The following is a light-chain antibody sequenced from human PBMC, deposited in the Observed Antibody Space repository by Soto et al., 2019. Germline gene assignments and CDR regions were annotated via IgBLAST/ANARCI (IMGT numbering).Light chain of an antibody. CDR3: QQYNDWPLALT. CDR1: QSVRSN. CDR2: GAS. V-gene: IGKV3-15*01. J-gene: IGKJ4*01. Sequence: EIVMTQSPATLSVSPGERATLSCRASQSVRSNLAWYQQKPGQAPRLLIYGASTRASGIPDRFSGSGSGTEFTLTISSLQSEDFAVYSCQQYNDWPLALTFGGGTKVEIK.